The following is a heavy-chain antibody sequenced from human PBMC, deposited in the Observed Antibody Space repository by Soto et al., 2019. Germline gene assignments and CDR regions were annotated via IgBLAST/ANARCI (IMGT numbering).Heavy chain of an antibody. CDR2: ILNDGSED. CDR1: GFTFSNYG. Sequence: GGSLRLSCAASGFTFSNYGMHWVRQAPGKGLEWVSLILNDGSEDFYRDSVKGRFTISRDNSRNSLYLQMNSLRDDDTALYYCVRDDDFGPNALDFWGQGTMVTVSS. D-gene: IGHD1-1*01. CDR3: VRDDDFGPNALDF. J-gene: IGHJ3*01. V-gene: IGHV3-33*01.